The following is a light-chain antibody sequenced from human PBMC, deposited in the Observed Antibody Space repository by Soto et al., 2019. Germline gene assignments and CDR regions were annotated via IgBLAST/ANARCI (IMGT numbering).Light chain of an antibody. Sequence: EIVMTQSPATQSVSPGERATLSCRASQSVSSDLAWYQQKPGQTPRLVIYSASTRATGIPARFSGSGSGTEFTLTISSLQSEDFAVYYCQHYKTWPWTFGQGTKVDIK. CDR3: QHYKTWPWT. J-gene: IGKJ1*01. V-gene: IGKV3-15*01. CDR2: SAS. CDR1: QSVSSD.